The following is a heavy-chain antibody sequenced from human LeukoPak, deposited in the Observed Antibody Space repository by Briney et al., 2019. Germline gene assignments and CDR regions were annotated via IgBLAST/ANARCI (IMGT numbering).Heavy chain of an antibody. J-gene: IGHJ5*02. CDR1: GFTFNRNA. V-gene: IGHV3-23*01. Sequence: GGSLRLSCAASGFTFNRNAISWVRQAPGKGLEWVSTIGGSGDKTFYADSVKGRFTISRDNSKNTLYLQMNSLRAEDTAVYYCARVAMVRGVITWGQGTLVTVSS. CDR2: IGGSGDKT. D-gene: IGHD3-10*01. CDR3: ARVAMVRGVIT.